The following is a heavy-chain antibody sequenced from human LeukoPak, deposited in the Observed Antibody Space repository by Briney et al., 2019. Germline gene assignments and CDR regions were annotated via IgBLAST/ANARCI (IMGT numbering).Heavy chain of an antibody. CDR3: ARLNFASEDY. V-gene: IGHV1-18*01. CDR2: ISAYNGNT. CDR1: GYTFTSYG. Sequence: ASVTVSFMASGYTFTSYGISWVRQAPGQGLEWMGWISAYNGNTNYAKRLQGRVTMTTDTSTSTAYMELRSLRSDDTAVYYCARLNFASEDYWGQGTLVTVSS. D-gene: IGHD3-10*01. J-gene: IGHJ4*02.